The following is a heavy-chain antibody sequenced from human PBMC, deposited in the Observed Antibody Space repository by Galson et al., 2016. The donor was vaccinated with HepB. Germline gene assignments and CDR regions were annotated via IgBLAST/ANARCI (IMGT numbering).Heavy chain of an antibody. Sequence: SCKASGYTFTSHYMHWVRQAPGQGLEWMGIINPSGGSTSYAQKFQGRVAMTRDTSTSTVYMELSSLRSEDTAVYYCGRGGINTMIVVTPRHWGQGTLVTVSS. CDR3: GRGGINTMIVVTPRH. V-gene: IGHV1-46*03. J-gene: IGHJ4*02. CDR2: INPSGGST. D-gene: IGHD3-22*01. CDR1: GYTFTSHY.